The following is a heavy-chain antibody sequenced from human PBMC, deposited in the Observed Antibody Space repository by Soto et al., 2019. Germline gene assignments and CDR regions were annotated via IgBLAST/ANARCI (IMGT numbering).Heavy chain of an antibody. Sequence: QVQLVESGGGVVQPGRSLRLSCAASGFTFSSYGMHWVRRAPGKGLEWVAVVSYDGSYEYYADSVKGRFTISRDNSKNRQYLQMSRLRVEDAAVYYCAREPWRTMVRGVATTNNWYCNGMDVWGQGTTVTVSS. J-gene: IGHJ6*02. CDR1: GFTFSSYG. CDR2: VSYDGSYE. D-gene: IGHD3-10*01. CDR3: AREPWRTMVRGVATTNNWYCNGMDV. V-gene: IGHV3-30*03.